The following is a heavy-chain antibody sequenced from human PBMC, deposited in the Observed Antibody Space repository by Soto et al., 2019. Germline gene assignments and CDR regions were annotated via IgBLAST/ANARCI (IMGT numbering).Heavy chain of an antibody. CDR1: GFSLSTSGVG. Sequence: QITLKESGPTLVKPTQTLTLTCTFSGFSLSTSGVGVGWIRQPPGKALQWLALIYWDDDKRYSPSLKSRLTITKDTSKNQVVLTMTNMDPVDTATYYCAHRPTPKDNVVVPAAENWFDPWGQGTLVTVSS. J-gene: IGHJ5*02. CDR3: AHRPTPKDNVVVPAAENWFDP. V-gene: IGHV2-5*02. D-gene: IGHD2-2*01. CDR2: IYWDDDK.